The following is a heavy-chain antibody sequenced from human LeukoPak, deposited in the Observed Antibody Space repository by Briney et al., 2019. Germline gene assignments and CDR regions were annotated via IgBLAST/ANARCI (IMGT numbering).Heavy chain of an antibody. Sequence: GGSLRLSCAASGFTFSSYSMNWVRQAPGKGLEWLSGVSPPGGGTYYADSVKGWFTISRDDSEHTLSLQISSLRVEDTAVYHCARDLAWGAFDYWGQGTLVTVSS. CDR1: GFTFSSYS. J-gene: IGHJ4*02. V-gene: IGHV3-23*01. CDR2: VSPPGGGT. D-gene: IGHD7-27*01. CDR3: ARDLAWGAFDY.